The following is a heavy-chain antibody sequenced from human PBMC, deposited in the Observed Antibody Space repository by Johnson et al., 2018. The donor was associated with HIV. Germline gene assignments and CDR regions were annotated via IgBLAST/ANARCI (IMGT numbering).Heavy chain of an antibody. CDR1: GFTFSSYD. J-gene: IGHJ3*02. D-gene: IGHD3-22*01. CDR3: SGDGPYYLSPRDAVGI. V-gene: IGHV3-66*01. Sequence: VQLVESGGGLVQPGGSLRLSCAASGFTFSSYDMHWVRQATGKGLEWVSVIYSGGSTYYADSVKGRFIISRDNSKNTLYLQMNSLRVEDTAVYYCSGDGPYYLSPRDAVGIWGQGTMVTVSS. CDR2: IYSGGST.